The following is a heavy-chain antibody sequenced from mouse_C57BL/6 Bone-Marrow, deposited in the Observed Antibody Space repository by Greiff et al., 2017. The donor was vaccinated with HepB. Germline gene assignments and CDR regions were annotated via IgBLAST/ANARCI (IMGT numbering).Heavy chain of an antibody. Sequence: DVKLVESGGGLVQPGGSLKLSCAASGFTFSDYYMYWVRQTPEKRLEWVAYISNGGGSTYYPDTVKGRFTISRDNAKNTLYLQMSRLKSEDTAMYYCARQGSLFAYWGQGTLVTVSA. CDR3: ARQGSLFAY. J-gene: IGHJ3*01. CDR2: ISNGGGST. CDR1: GFTFSDYY. V-gene: IGHV5-12*01.